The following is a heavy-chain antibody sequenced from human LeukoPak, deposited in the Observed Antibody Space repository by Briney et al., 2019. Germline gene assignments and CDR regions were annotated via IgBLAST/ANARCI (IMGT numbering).Heavy chain of an antibody. CDR2: ISYDGSHK. D-gene: IGHD2-15*01. V-gene: IGHV3-30*18. CDR1: GFTFSSYE. Sequence: PGGSLRLSCAASGFTFSSYEMNWVRQAPGKGLEWVALISYDGSHKYYADSVKGRFTISRDNSKKTLYLQMNSLRAEDTAVYYCAKDRASGGSGDGRDYWGQGTLVTVSS. CDR3: AKDRASGGSGDGRDY. J-gene: IGHJ4*02.